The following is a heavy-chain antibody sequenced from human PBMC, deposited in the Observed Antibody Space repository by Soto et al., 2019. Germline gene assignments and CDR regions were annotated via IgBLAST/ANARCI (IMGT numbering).Heavy chain of an antibody. CDR1: GFTFSSYA. D-gene: IGHD3-9*01. J-gene: IGHJ4*02. CDR2: ISSSSSYI. CDR3: ARDSGRLAHFDY. Sequence: GGSLRLSCAASGFTFSSYAMSWVRQAPGKGLEWVSSISSSSSYIYYADSVKGRFTISRDNAKNSLYLQMNSLRAEDTAVYYCARDSGRLAHFDYWGQGTLVTVSS. V-gene: IGHV3-21*01.